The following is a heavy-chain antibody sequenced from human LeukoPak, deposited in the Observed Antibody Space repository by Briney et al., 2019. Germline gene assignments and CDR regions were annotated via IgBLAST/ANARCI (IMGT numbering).Heavy chain of an antibody. V-gene: IGHV3-23*01. CDR1: GFAFSGFA. CDR3: ARGRGGDYVPSRFDY. CDR2: ISGSGGNT. J-gene: IGHJ4*02. D-gene: IGHD4-17*01. Sequence: PGGSLRLSCSASGFAFSGFAMGWVRQAPGEGLEWVSSISGSGGNTYYADSVEGRFTVSRDNSKNTLYLQMNSLRAEDTALYYCARGRGGDYVPSRFDYWGQGTLVTDSS.